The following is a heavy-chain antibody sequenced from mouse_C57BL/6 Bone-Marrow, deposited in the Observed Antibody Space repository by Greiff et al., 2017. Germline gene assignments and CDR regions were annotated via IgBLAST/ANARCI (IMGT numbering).Heavy chain of an antibody. D-gene: IGHD1-1*01. V-gene: IGHV1-64*01. CDR2: MHPNGGSP. CDR3: ARSGFITTAYAMDY. J-gene: IGHJ4*01. Sequence: QVQLQQPGAELVKPGASVKLSCKASGYTFTNYWMHWVKQRPGQGLEWIGMMHPNGGSPNYNEKFKSEATLSVDKSSRTAYMELSSLTSADSAVYYCARSGFITTAYAMDYWGEGTSVTVSS. CDR1: GYTFTNYW.